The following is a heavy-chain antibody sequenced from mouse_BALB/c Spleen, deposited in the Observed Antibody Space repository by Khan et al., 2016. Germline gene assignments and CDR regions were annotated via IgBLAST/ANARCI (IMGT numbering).Heavy chain of an antibody. V-gene: IGHV3-2*02. Sequence: EVQLQESGPGLVKPSQSLSLTCTVTGYSITSDYAWNWIRQFPGNKLEWMGYISYSGSTSYNPSLKSRISITRDTSKNQFFLQLNSVTTEDTATXYCARYEDYDFDYWGQGTTLTVSS. CDR1: GYSITSDYA. CDR3: ARYEDYDFDY. D-gene: IGHD2-4*01. J-gene: IGHJ2*01. CDR2: ISYSGST.